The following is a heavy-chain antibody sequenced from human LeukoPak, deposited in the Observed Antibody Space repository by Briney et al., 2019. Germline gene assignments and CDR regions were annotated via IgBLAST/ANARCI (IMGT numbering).Heavy chain of an antibody. D-gene: IGHD3-22*01. J-gene: IGHJ4*02. CDR2: IYTSGST. CDR1: GYSISSGYY. V-gene: IGHV4-4*07. Sequence: SETLSLTCTVSGYSISSGYYWSWIRQPAGKGLEWIGRIYTSGSTNYNPSLKSRVTMSVDTSKNQFSLKLSSVTAADTAVYYCARDRYYYDSSGPYYFDYWGQGTLVTVSS. CDR3: ARDRYYYDSSGPYYFDY.